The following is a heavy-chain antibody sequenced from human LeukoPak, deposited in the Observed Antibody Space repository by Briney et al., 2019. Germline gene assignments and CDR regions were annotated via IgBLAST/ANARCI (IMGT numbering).Heavy chain of an antibody. J-gene: IGHJ4*02. D-gene: IGHD1-7*01. Sequence: GGSLRLSCVASGFTFSTYWMTWVRQAPGKGLEWVASINQDGSERYYVDSVRGRFTISRDNAKKSLYLQMNSLRAEDTAVFYCARDSWDYHFDFRGQGTLVTVSS. CDR3: ARDSWDYHFDF. V-gene: IGHV3-7*01. CDR1: GFTFSTYW. CDR2: INQDGSER.